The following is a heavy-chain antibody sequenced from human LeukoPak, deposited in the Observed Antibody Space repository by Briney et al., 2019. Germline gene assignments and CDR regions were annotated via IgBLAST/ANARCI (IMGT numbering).Heavy chain of an antibody. V-gene: IGHV1-46*01. CDR2: INHTGGST. CDR3: ARDRGYCTNGVCYTWFDP. D-gene: IGHD2-8*01. CDR1: GYTFTSYY. Sequence: ASVKVSCKAAGYTFTSYYMHWVRQAPRQGREWMGIINHTGGSTSYAQKFQGRVTMSRDMATSTVYIELSSLRSEDTAVYDCARDRGYCTNGVCYTWFDPWGQGTLVTVSS. J-gene: IGHJ5*02.